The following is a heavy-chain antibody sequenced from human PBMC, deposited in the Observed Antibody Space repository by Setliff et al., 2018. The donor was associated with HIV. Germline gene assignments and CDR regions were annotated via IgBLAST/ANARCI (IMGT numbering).Heavy chain of an antibody. D-gene: IGHD3-3*01. CDR1: GGSISSGDYY. Sequence: SETLSLTCTVSGGSISSGDYYWSWIRQPPGKGLEWIGYIYYSGSTYYNPSLKSRVTISVDRSKNQFSLKLTSVTGADTAVYYCARPLTTSYNFWGQGTMVTVSS. J-gene: IGHJ3*01. CDR3: ARPLTTSYNF. V-gene: IGHV4-30-4*08. CDR2: IYYSGST.